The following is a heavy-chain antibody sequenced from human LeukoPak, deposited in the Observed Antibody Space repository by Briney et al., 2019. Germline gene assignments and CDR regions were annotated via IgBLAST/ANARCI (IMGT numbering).Heavy chain of an antibody. CDR2: IYYSGST. CDR3: ARQSGSYYYYGMDV. V-gene: IGHV4-61*01. Sequence: SETLSLTCTVSGGSVSSGNYYWSWIRQPPGKGLDWIGDIYYSGSTNYNPSLKSRVTISVDTSKNQFSLKLSSVTAADTAVYYCARQSGSYYYYGMDVWGQGTTVTVSS. CDR1: GGSVSSGNYY. J-gene: IGHJ6*02. D-gene: IGHD3-22*01.